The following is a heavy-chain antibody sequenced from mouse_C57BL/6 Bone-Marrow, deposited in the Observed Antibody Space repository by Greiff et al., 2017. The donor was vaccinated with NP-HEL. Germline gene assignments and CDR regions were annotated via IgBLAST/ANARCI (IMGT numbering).Heavy chain of an antibody. CDR2: ISSGSSTI. D-gene: IGHD2-2*01. J-gene: IGHJ2*01. V-gene: IGHV5-17*01. CDR1: GFTFSDYG. CDR3: ARRVFGYDRGYYFDY. Sequence: EVKLMASGGGLVKPGGSLKLSCAASGFTFSDYGMHWVRQAPEKGLEWVAYISSGSSTIYYADTVKGRFTISRDNAKNTLFLQMTSLRSEDTAMYYCARRVFGYDRGYYFDYWGQGTTLTVSS.